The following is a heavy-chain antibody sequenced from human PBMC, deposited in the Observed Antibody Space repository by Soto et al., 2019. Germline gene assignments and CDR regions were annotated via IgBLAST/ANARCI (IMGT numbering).Heavy chain of an antibody. CDR1: GGSISSGDYY. Sequence: QVQLQESGPGLVKPSQTLSLTCTVSGGSISSGDYYWSGIRQPPGKGLEWIGYIYYSGSTHYNPSLKSRVNISVDTSKNQFSLKLSSVTDADTDVYYCAREEDRGSSCYGKGGIGYWGQGTLVTVSS. CDR3: AREEDRGSSCYGKGGIGY. J-gene: IGHJ4*02. V-gene: IGHV4-30-4*01. CDR2: IYYSGST. D-gene: IGHD6-13*01.